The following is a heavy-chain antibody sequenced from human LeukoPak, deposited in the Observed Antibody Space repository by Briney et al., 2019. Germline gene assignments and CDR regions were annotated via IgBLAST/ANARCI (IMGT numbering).Heavy chain of an antibody. Sequence: SETLSLTCTVSGVSISSYYWRWLRQPPGKGLEWIGYIYYSGSTNYNPSLESRVTISVDTSKNQFSLKLSSVTAADTAVYYCARGEVVFDIWGQGTMVTVSS. CDR2: IYYSGST. V-gene: IGHV4-59*01. CDR1: GVSISSYY. CDR3: ARGEVVFDI. J-gene: IGHJ3*02. D-gene: IGHD6-6*01.